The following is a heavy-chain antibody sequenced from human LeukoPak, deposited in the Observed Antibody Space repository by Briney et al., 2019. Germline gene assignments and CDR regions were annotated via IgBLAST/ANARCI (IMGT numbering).Heavy chain of an antibody. CDR2: IYYTGNT. J-gene: IGHJ3*02. Sequence: SETLSLTCSVSGDSIIGYYWGWIRQPPGKGLEWIGNIYYTGNTYYNSSLKSRVTILLDTSKNQFSLKVISMTAADSAAYYCTKSVGYGLIRICGRGTMVSVSS. CDR1: GDSIIGYY. V-gene: IGHV4-39*07. D-gene: IGHD3-10*01. CDR3: TKSVGYGLIRI.